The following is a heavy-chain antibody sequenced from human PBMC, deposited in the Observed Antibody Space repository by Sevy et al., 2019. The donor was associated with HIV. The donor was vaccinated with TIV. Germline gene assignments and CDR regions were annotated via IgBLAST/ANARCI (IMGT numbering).Heavy chain of an antibody. V-gene: IGHV3-48*01. J-gene: IGHJ6*02. D-gene: IGHD3-10*02. CDR1: ESTFSDYS. CDR3: ARELTRMFF. CDR2: ISSSSITI. Sequence: GGSLRLSCAASESTFSDYSMNWVRQAPGKGLEWVSYISSSSITIYYADSVRGRFTISRDNAKKSLYLQMTNLRAEDTAVYYCARELTRMFFWGQGTTVTVSS.